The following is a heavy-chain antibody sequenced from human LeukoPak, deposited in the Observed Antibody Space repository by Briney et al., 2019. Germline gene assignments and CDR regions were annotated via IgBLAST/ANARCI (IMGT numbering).Heavy chain of an antibody. Sequence: PGGSLRLSCAASGFTVSSNYMSWVRQAPGKGLEWVSVIYSGGSTHYVDSVKGRFTISRDNSKNTLYLQMNSLRVEDTAVYYCARVIVGGIPGAFDIWGQGTMVTVSS. CDR3: ARVIVGGIPGAFDI. J-gene: IGHJ3*02. CDR2: IYSGGST. CDR1: GFTVSSNY. V-gene: IGHV3-53*01. D-gene: IGHD1-26*01.